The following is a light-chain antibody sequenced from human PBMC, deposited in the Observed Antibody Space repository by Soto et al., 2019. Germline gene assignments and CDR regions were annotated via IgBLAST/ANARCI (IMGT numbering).Light chain of an antibody. CDR1: QSVSSN. V-gene: IGKV3-15*01. J-gene: IGKJ1*01. CDR2: GAS. Sequence: EIVLTKSPVPLSVSPWERSTLSGRASQSVSSNLAWYQQKPGQAPSLLSYGASTRATVIPARFSGSGSGTEFTLTISSLMYDYFAVYYCQQYNSWPTFGQGTRVEIK. CDR3: QQYNSWPT.